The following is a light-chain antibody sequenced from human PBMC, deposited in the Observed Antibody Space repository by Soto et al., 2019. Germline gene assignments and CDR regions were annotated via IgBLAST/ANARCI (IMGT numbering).Light chain of an antibody. Sequence: EIVLTQSPGTLSLSPGEGATLSCRASQSVKINYLAWYQHKPGQAPRLLIYGASRRAAGIPDRFSGSGSGTDFTLTIARLEPEDFAVFYCQQYGRSPHTFGQGTKLEIK. V-gene: IGKV3-20*01. CDR1: QSVKINY. J-gene: IGKJ2*01. CDR2: GAS. CDR3: QQYGRSPHT.